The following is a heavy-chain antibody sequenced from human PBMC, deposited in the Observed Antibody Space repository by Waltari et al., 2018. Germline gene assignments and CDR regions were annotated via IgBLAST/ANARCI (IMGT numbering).Heavy chain of an antibody. V-gene: IGHV4-34*01. J-gene: IGHJ5*02. D-gene: IGHD2-8*01. CDR1: GGSFSGYY. CDR2: INHIGST. CDR3: ARGHPAYCTNGVCYIGWFDP. Sequence: QVQLQQWGAGLLKPSETLSLTCAVYGGSFSGYYWSWIRQPPGKGLEWIGEINHIGSTNYNPSLKSRVTISVDTSKNQFSLKLSSVTAADTAVYYCARGHPAYCTNGVCYIGWFDPWGQGTLVTVSS.